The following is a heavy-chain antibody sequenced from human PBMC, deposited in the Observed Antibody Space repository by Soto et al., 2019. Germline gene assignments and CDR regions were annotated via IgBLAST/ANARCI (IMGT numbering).Heavy chain of an antibody. CDR1: GFTFSNYA. V-gene: IGHV3-23*01. CDR2: LSGGGDTT. CDR3: AKDHYCSTTSCYGEFDY. J-gene: IGHJ4*02. Sequence: GGSLRLSCAASGFTFSNYAMSWVRQAPGRGLEWVSTLSGGGDTTSYAESVRGRFTISSDNSKNTLYLHMHGLRDEDTAVYYCAKDHYCSTTSCYGEFDYWGQGTLVTVSS. D-gene: IGHD2-2*01.